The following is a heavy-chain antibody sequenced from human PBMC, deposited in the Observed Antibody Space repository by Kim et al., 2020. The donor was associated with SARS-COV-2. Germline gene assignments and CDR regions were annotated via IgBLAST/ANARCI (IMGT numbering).Heavy chain of an antibody. CDR3: ARSTSETKRFDY. J-gene: IGHJ4*02. D-gene: IGHD6-6*01. CDR2: INHSGST. Sequence: SETLSLTCAVYGGSFSGYYWSWIRQPPGKGLEWIGEINHSGSTNYNPSLKSRVTISVDTSKNQFSLKLSSVTAADTAVYYCARSTSETKRFDYWGQGTL. V-gene: IGHV4-34*01. CDR1: GGSFSGYY.